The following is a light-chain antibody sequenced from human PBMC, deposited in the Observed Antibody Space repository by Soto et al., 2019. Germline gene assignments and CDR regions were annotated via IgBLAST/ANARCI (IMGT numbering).Light chain of an antibody. CDR2: GAS. J-gene: IGKJ1*01. V-gene: IGKV3-15*01. CDR3: QQYNNWWT. CDR1: QSDSSN. Sequence: EIVMTQSPATLSVSPGERATLSCRASQSDSSNLAWYQQKPGQAPRLLIYGASTRATGIPARFGGSGSGTEFTLTISSLQSEDFAVYYCQQYNNWWTFGQGTKVEIK.